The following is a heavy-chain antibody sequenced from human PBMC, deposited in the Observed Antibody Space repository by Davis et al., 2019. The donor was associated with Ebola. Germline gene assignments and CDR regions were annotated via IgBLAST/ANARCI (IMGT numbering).Heavy chain of an antibody. Sequence: GESLKISCAASGFTFSSYGMHWVRQAPGKGLEWVAVIWYDGSNKYYADSVKGRFTISRDNSKNTLYLQMNSLRAEDTAVYYCARHLYRQWYFDLWGRGTLVTVSS. CDR1: GFTFSSYG. J-gene: IGHJ2*01. CDR3: ARHLYRQWYFDL. CDR2: IWYDGSNK. D-gene: IGHD5/OR15-5a*01. V-gene: IGHV3-33*01.